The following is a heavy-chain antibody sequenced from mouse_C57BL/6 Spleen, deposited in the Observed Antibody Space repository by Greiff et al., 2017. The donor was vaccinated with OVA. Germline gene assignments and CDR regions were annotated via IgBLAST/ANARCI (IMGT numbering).Heavy chain of an antibody. J-gene: IGHJ4*01. CDR1: GFTFSSYA. V-gene: IGHV5-4*01. CDR3: ARDRGNDYDGDMDY. CDR2: ISDGGSYT. D-gene: IGHD2-4*01. Sequence: EVQRVESGGGLVKPGGSLKLSCAASGFTFSSYAMSWVRQTPEKRLEWVATISDGGSYTYYPDNVKGRFTISRDNAKNNLYLQMSHLKSEDTAMYYCARDRGNDYDGDMDYWGQGTSVTVSS.